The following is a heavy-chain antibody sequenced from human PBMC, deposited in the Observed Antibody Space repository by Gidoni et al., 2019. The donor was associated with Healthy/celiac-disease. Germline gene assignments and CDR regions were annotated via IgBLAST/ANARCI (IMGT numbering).Heavy chain of an antibody. J-gene: IGHJ2*01. Sequence: QLQLQESGPGLVKPSETLSLTCTVSGGSISSSSYYWGWIRQPPGKGLEWIGSIYYSGSTYYNPSLKSRVTKSVDTSKNQFSLKLSSVTAADTAVYYCARPNYPGDWYFDLWGRGTLVTVSS. CDR3: ARPNYPGDWYFDL. CDR1: GGSISSSSYY. V-gene: IGHV4-39*01. CDR2: IYYSGST. D-gene: IGHD2-8*02.